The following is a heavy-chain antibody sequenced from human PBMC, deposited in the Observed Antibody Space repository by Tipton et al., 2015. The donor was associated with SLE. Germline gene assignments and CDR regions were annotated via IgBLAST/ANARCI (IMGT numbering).Heavy chain of an antibody. J-gene: IGHJ5*02. D-gene: IGHD3-22*01. Sequence: QSGPEVKKPGSSVKVSCKVSGGSFSNYGFTWVRQAPGQGLEWMGGVIPIYGTANYAQKFQGRVTITADESTRTAYMELRSLTSEDTAMYYCARLYNSDGYYSSWLDPWGQGTLVTVSS. CDR1: GGSFSNYG. CDR3: ARLYNSDGYYSSWLDP. V-gene: IGHV1-69*01. CDR2: VIPIYGTA.